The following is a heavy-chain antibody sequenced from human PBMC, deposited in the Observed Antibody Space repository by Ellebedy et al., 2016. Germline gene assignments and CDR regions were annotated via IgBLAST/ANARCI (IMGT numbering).Heavy chain of an antibody. CDR3: AREGYKGGMDV. Sequence: ASVKVSCKASGYTFTSYGISWVRQAPGQGLEWMGWISAYNGNTNYAQKLQGRVTMTTEPSTSTAYMELRGLRSDDTAVYYCAREGYKGGMDVWGQGTTVTVSS. D-gene: IGHD5-24*01. CDR2: ISAYNGNT. J-gene: IGHJ6*02. CDR1: GYTFTSYG. V-gene: IGHV1-18*01.